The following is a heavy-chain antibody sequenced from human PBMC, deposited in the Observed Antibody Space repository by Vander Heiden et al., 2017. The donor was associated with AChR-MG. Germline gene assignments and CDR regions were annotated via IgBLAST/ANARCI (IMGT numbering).Heavy chain of an antibody. D-gene: IGHD3-10*01. V-gene: IGHV3-21*01. J-gene: IGHJ6*02. CDR2: ISSSSSYI. Sequence: EVQLVESGGGLVKPGGSLRLSCAASGFTFSSYTMNWVRQAPGKELGWVSSISSSSSYIYYADSVKGRFTISRDNAKNSLYLQMNSLRAEDTAVYYCARDSTVFGSGSRSYYYYYYGMDVWGQGTTITVSS. CDR1: GFTFSSYT. CDR3: ARDSTVFGSGSRSYYYYYYGMDV.